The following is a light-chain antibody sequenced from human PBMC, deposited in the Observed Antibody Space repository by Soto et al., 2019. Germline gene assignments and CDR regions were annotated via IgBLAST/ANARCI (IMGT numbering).Light chain of an antibody. Sequence: QSVLTQPPSVSAAPGQKVTISCSGSSSNIGNNYVSWYQQLPGTAPKLLIYHNNKRPSGIPDRFSGSKSGTSATLGITGLQTGDEADYYCGTWDSSLSAGVFGGGTKVTVL. J-gene: IGLJ2*01. V-gene: IGLV1-51*01. CDR3: GTWDSSLSAGV. CDR2: HNN. CDR1: SSNIGNNY.